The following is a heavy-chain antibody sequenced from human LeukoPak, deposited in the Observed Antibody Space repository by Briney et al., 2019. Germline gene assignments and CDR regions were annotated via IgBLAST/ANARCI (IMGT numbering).Heavy chain of an antibody. CDR2: ISASGNPM. D-gene: IGHD3-10*01. Sequence: PGGSLRLSCAASGFTFSNCEMNWVRQAPGKGLEWISYISASGNPMFYADSVKGRFTISRDNAKNSLYLRMNSLRAEDTAIYYCAKDGGSGILYWGQGTLVTVSS. CDR3: AKDGGSGILY. J-gene: IGHJ4*02. V-gene: IGHV3-48*03. CDR1: GFTFSNCE.